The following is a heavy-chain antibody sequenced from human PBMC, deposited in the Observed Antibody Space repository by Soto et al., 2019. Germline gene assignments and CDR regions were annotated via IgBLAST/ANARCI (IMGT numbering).Heavy chain of an antibody. CDR3: ARAQFYSGSGRYNNLMFDP. V-gene: IGHV4-30-4*01. CDR2: IYYSGNP. J-gene: IGHJ5*02. Sequence: SETLSLTCTVSGGSISSGDFYWSWIRQPPGKGLEWIGYIYYSGNPYYNPSLKTRLTMSLDRSNNQFSLTLNSVTAADTAVYYCARAQFYSGSGRYNNLMFDPWGQGIQVTVSS. CDR1: GGSISSGDFY. D-gene: IGHD3-10*01.